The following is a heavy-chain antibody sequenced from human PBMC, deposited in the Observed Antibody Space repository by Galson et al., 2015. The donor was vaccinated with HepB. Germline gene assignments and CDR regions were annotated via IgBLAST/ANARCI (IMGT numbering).Heavy chain of an antibody. Sequence: LRLSCAASGFTFSDFAMNWVRQGPGKGLEWVSGMSGRGTSTYYADSVKGRFTISRDNSKNTLYLQMNSLRAEDTAVYYCARDAGDFADNYFFEYWGQGTLVTVSS. V-gene: IGHV3-23*01. CDR3: ARDAGDFADNYFFEY. J-gene: IGHJ4*02. CDR2: MSGRGTST. D-gene: IGHD2-21*02. CDR1: GFTFSDFA.